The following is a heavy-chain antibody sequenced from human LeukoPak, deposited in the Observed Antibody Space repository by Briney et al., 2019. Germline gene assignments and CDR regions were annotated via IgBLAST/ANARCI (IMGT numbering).Heavy chain of an antibody. D-gene: IGHD3-22*01. V-gene: IGHV3-9*01. Sequence: PGGSLRLSCAASGFTFDDYAMHWVRQAPGKGLEWVSGISWNSGSIGYADSVKGRFTISRDNAKNSLYLQMNSLRAEDTALYYCAKDASHYYDSSGYDPEYFDYWGQGTLVTVSS. J-gene: IGHJ4*02. CDR2: ISWNSGSI. CDR3: AKDASHYYDSSGYDPEYFDY. CDR1: GFTFDDYA.